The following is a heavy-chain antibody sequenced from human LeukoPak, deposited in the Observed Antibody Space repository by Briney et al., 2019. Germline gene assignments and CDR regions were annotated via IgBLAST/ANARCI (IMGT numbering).Heavy chain of an antibody. V-gene: IGHV3-30*02. Sequence: GGSLRLSCAASGFTFSSCGMHWVRQAPGKGLEWVAFIRYDGSNKYYADSVKGRFTISRDNSKNTLYLQMNSLRAEDTAVYYCAKGISREAVAGGGYWGQGTLVTVSS. CDR2: IRYDGSNK. D-gene: IGHD6-19*01. CDR3: AKGISREAVAGGGY. CDR1: GFTFSSCG. J-gene: IGHJ4*02.